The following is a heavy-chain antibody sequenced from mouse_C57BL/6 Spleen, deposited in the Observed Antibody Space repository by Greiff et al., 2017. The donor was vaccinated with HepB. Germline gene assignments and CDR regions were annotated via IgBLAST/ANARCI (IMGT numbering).Heavy chain of an antibody. V-gene: IGHV1-55*01. CDR1: GYTFTSYW. CDR3: ARGEPYYSNPFAY. Sequence: QVQLQQPGAELVKPGASVKMSCKASGYTFTSYWITWVKQRPGQGLEWIGDIYPGSGSTNYNEKFKSKATLTVDTSSSPAYMQLSSLTSEDSAVYYWARGEPYYSNPFAYWGQGTLVTVSA. CDR2: IYPGSGST. J-gene: IGHJ3*01. D-gene: IGHD2-5*01.